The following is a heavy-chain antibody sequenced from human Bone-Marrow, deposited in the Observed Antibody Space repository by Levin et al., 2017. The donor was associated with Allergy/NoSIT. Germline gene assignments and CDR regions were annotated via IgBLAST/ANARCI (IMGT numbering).Heavy chain of an antibody. V-gene: IGHV4-59*01. CDR1: GGSISNYY. D-gene: IGHD3-3*01. Sequence: ESLKISCTVSGGSISNYYWSWIRQPPGKGLEWIGYIYYSGSTNYNPSLKSRVTISADTSKNQFSLKLSSVTAADTAVYYCARGGTYYDFWSGKDNWFDPWGQGTLVTVSS. CDR3: ARGGTYYDFWSGKDNWFDP. J-gene: IGHJ5*02. CDR2: IYYSGST.